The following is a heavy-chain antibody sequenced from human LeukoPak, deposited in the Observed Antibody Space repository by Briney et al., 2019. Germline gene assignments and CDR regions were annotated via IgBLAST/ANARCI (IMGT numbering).Heavy chain of an antibody. J-gene: IGHJ3*02. CDR1: GFTFSNYE. CDR2: FGIAGNT. V-gene: IGHV3-13*01. CDR3: AREGSLSSSDAFDI. D-gene: IGHD6-6*01. Sequence: GGSLRLSCAASGFTFSNYEMHWVRLVLGKGLEXVSAFGIAGNTFYAGSVKGRFTISRENAENSFHLQMNSLGAGDTAVYYCAREGSLSSSDAFDIWGQGTMVTVSS.